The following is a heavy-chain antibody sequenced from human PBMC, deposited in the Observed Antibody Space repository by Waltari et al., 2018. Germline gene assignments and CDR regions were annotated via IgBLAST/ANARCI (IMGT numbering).Heavy chain of an antibody. CDR2: IYHSGGT. Sequence: QVQLQESGPGLVKPSETLSLTCAVSGYSISSGYSWGWIRQPPGKGLEWIGSIYHSGGTYSNTPLKSRVTLSVDTSKNQFSLKLSSVTAADTAVYYCARDDILTGYLDYWGQGTLVTVSS. D-gene: IGHD3-9*01. V-gene: IGHV4-38-2*02. J-gene: IGHJ4*02. CDR1: GYSISSGYS. CDR3: ARDDILTGYLDY.